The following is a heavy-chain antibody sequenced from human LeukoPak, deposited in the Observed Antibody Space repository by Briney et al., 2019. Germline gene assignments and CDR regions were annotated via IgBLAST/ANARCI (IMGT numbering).Heavy chain of an antibody. D-gene: IGHD1-26*01. CDR1: GGTFSSYA. J-gene: IGHJ4*02. CDR3: ARDLGGSYYYFDY. CDR2: IIPIFGTA. V-gene: IGHV1-69*13. Sequence: SVKVSCKASGGTFSSYAISWVRQAPGRGLEWMGGIIPIFGTANYAQKFQGRVTITADESTSTAYMELSSLRSEDTAVYYCARDLGGSYYYFDYWGQGTLVTVSS.